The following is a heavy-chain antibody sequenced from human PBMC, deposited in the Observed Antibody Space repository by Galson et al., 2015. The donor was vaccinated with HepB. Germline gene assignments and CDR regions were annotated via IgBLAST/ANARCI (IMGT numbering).Heavy chain of an antibody. CDR3: ARDGSPYYDFWSGYPSPPRGMDV. Sequence: SVKVSCKASGYTFTGYYMHWVRQAPGQGLEWMGWINPNSGGTNYAQKFQGWVTMTRDTSISTAYMELSRLRSDDTAVYYCARDGSPYYDFWSGYPSPPRGMDVWGQGTTVTVSS. CDR1: GYTFTGYY. D-gene: IGHD3-3*01. J-gene: IGHJ6*02. CDR2: INPNSGGT. V-gene: IGHV1-2*04.